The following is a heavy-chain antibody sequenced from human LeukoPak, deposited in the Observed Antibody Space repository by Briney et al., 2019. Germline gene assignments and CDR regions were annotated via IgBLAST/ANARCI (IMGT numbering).Heavy chain of an antibody. J-gene: IGHJ5*02. D-gene: IGHD3-22*01. CDR2: MYYSGST. CDR3: ARPYYYDSRIDP. V-gene: IGHV4-30-4*01. CDR1: GGSISSGDYY. Sequence: SETLSLTCTVSGGSISSGDYYWSCIRQPPGKSLEWIAYMYYSGSTYYNPSLKSRVTMSADTSKNQLSLKLSSVTAADTGVYYCARPYYYDSRIDPWGQGILVTVSS.